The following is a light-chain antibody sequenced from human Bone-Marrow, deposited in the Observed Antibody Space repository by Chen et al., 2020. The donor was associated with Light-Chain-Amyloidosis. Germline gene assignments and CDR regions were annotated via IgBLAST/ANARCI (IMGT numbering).Light chain of an antibody. CDR1: SGSIATNY. J-gene: IGLJ3*02. CDR3: QSYQGSSQGV. Sequence: NFMLTQPHSASESPGKTVIISCTRSSGSIATNYVQWYQQRPGSSPTTVIYEDDQRPSGVPDRFSGSIDRSSNFASLTISGLKTEDEADYYCQSYQGSSQGVFGGGTKLTV. V-gene: IGLV6-57*01. CDR2: EDD.